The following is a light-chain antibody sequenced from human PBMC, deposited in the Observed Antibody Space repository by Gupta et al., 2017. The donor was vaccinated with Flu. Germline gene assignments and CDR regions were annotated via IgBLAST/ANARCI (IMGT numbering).Light chain of an antibody. J-gene: IGKJ1*01. V-gene: IGKV1-17*01. CDR3: LQQFSYPWT. CDR2: ATY. Sequence: GDTVTITCRASQGIRDYLGWYQQKPGKAPKLLISATYKLQSGVPSRFSGTAAGTEFTLTISSLQAEDFATYYCLQQFSYPWTFGQGTKVDIK. CDR1: QGIRDY.